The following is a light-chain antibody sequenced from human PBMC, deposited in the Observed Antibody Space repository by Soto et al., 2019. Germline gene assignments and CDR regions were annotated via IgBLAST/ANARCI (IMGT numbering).Light chain of an antibody. Sequence: QSVLTQPPSVSGAPGQRVTISCTGSSSNIGAGYDVHWYQQLPGTAPKLLIYGNTNRPSGVPDRFSGSKSDTSASLAITGLQAADEADYYCCSYTSDHPRFYVCGTGTKVTVL. CDR1: SSNIGAGYD. J-gene: IGLJ1*01. CDR3: CSYTSDHPRFYV. CDR2: GNT. V-gene: IGLV1-40*01.